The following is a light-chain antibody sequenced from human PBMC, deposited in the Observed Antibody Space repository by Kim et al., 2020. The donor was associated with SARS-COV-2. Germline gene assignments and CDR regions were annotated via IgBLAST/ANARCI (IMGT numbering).Light chain of an antibody. Sequence: QSVLTQPPSASGTPGQRVTISCSGSSSNIGRNTVNWYQQFPGTAPQLLIDTDDRRSSGVSDRVSCSKSGTSASLAIRALRSEDEADYYCATWDDNLDVWMFGGGTKLTVL. V-gene: IGLV1-44*01. CDR3: ATWDDNLDVWM. J-gene: IGLJ3*02. CDR2: TDD. CDR1: SSNIGRNT.